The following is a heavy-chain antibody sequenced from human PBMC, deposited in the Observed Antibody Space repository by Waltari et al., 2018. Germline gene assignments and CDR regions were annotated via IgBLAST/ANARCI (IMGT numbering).Heavy chain of an antibody. CDR2: IIPIFGTA. CDR3: ARGARYYGSGSFHWFDP. D-gene: IGHD3-10*01. Sequence: QVQLVQSGAEVKKPGSSVKVSCKASGGTFSSYAISWVRQAPGQGLEWMGGIIPIFGTANYEQKFQGRVTITADESTSTAYMELSSLRSEDTAVYYWARGARYYGSGSFHWFDPWGQGTLVTVSS. J-gene: IGHJ5*02. V-gene: IGHV1-69*01. CDR1: GGTFSSYA.